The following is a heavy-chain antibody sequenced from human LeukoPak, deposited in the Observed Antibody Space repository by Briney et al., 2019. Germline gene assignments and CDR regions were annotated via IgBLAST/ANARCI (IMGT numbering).Heavy chain of an antibody. Sequence: ASVKVSCKASGYTFTGYYMHWVRQAPGQGLEWMGWINPNSGGTNYAQKFQGGVTMTRDTSISTAYMELSRLRSDDTAVYYCAREPVYYDSSGYYSGDYWGQGTLVTVSS. V-gene: IGHV1-2*02. CDR1: GYTFTGYY. CDR2: INPNSGGT. J-gene: IGHJ4*02. CDR3: AREPVYYDSSGYYSGDY. D-gene: IGHD3-22*01.